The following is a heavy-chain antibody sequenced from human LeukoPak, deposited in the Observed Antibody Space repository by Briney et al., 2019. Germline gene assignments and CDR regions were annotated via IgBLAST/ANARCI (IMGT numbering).Heavy chain of an antibody. CDR3: ARDGPNYDILTGYYTDAFDI. CDR2: ISSSSSYI. V-gene: IGHV3-21*01. J-gene: IGHJ3*02. Sequence: GGSLRLSCAASGFTFSSHSMNWVRQAPGKGLEWVSSISSSSSYIYYADSVKGRFTISRDNAKNSLYLQMNILRAEDTAVYYCARDGPNYDILTGYYTDAFDIWGQGTMVTVSS. D-gene: IGHD3-9*01. CDR1: GFTFSSHS.